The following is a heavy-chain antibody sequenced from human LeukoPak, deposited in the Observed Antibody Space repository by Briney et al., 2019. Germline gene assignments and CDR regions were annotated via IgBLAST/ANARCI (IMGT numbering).Heavy chain of an antibody. D-gene: IGHD4-17*01. V-gene: IGHV5-51*01. J-gene: IGHJ4*02. CDR3: ARHGGAFDY. CDR1: GYSFTSYW. Sequence: GESLKISCKCSGYSFTSYWIGWVRQMPGKGLEWMGIVFPADSDTRYSPSFQGQVTFSADKSISTAYLQWSGLKASDSAMYYCARHGGAFDYWGQGTLVTVSS. CDR2: VFPADSDT.